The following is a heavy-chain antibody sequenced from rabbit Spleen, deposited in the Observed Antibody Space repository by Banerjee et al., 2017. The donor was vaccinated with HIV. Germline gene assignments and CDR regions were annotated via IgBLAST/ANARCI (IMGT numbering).Heavy chain of an antibody. CDR3: ARDLASVVGWNFCW. CDR2: INTYTAKP. Sequence: QEQLVESGGGLVQPEGSLTLTYKASGFSFSDRDVMCWVRQAPGKGLQWIACINTYTAKPVYATWAKGRFTISRTSSTTVTLQMTSLTAADTATYFCARDLASVVGWNFCWWGQGTLVTVS. D-gene: IGHD3-1*01. V-gene: IGHV1S45*01. CDR1: GFSFSDRDV. J-gene: IGHJ6*01.